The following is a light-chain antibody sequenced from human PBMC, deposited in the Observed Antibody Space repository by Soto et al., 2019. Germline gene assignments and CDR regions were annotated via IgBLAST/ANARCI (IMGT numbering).Light chain of an antibody. CDR1: QSVTTTS. CDR3: QLYGDSPPYT. Sequence: EVEWTQSPATLSLSPGERVTLSCGASQSVTTTSIAWYQHRPGLAPRLLVGGASRRATGIPNGFRGGGSHLTISRQEPEYFACYYCQLYGDSPPYTFGQGTKVEIK. J-gene: IGKJ2*01. V-gene: IGKV3D-20*01. CDR2: GAS.